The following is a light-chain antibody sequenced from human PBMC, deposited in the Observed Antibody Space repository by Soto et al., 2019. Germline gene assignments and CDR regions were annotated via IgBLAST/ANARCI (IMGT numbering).Light chain of an antibody. V-gene: IGLV2-11*01. CDR1: SSDVGGYNY. J-gene: IGLJ1*01. CDR2: DVS. CDR3: CSYAGSASFV. Sequence: QSALTQPRSVSGSPGQSVTISCTGTSSDVGGYNYVSWYQQHPGKAPKLMIHDVSKRPSGVPDRFSGSKSGNTASLTISGLQVEDEADYYCCSYAGSASFVFGTGTKLTVL.